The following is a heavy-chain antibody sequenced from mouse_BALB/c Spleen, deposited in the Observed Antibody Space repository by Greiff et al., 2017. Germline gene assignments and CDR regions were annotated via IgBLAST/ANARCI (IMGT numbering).Heavy chain of an antibody. CDR1: GYTFSSYW. J-gene: IGHJ4*01. V-gene: IGHV1-9*01. Sequence: QVQLQQSGAELMKPGASVKISCKATGYTFSSYWIEWVKQRPGHGLEWIGEILPGSGSTNYNEKFKGKATFTADTSSNTAYMQLSSLTSEDSAVYYCERDTTAVGAMDYWGQGTSVTVSS. D-gene: IGHD1-2*01. CDR2: ILPGSGST. CDR3: ERDTTAVGAMDY.